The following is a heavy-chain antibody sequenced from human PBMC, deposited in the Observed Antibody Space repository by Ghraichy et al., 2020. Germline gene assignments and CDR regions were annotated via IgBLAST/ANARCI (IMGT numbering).Heavy chain of an antibody. CDR3: ATTADYLYFDY. CDR1: GFTFSSYS. D-gene: IGHD4-11*01. CDR2: ISSRSDYI. V-gene: IGHV3-21*01. J-gene: IGHJ4*02. Sequence: GGSLRLSCAASGFTFSSYSMNWVHQAPGKGLEWVSSISSRSDYIYYADSLKGRFTVSRDNADNSLFLQMNSLRAEDTAVYYCATTADYLYFDYWGQGTLVTVS.